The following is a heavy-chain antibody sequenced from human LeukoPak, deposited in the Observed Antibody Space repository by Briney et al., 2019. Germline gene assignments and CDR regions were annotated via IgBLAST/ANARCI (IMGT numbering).Heavy chain of an antibody. CDR3: ARGGYDSLYWYFDL. D-gene: IGHD5-12*01. Sequence: TSETLSLTCTVSGGSISSYYWSWIRQPPGKGLEWIGYIYYSGSTNYNPSLKSRVTISVDTSKNQFSLKLSSVTAADTAVYYCARGGYDSLYWYFDLWGRGTLVTVSS. J-gene: IGHJ2*01. CDR1: GGSISSYY. CDR2: IYYSGST. V-gene: IGHV4-59*01.